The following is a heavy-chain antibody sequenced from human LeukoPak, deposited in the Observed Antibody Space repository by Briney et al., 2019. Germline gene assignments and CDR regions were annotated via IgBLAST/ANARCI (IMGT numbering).Heavy chain of an antibody. V-gene: IGHV3-11*01. CDR1: GFTFSDYY. J-gene: IGHJ4*02. CDR3: ARFCGPSTCYSGFDS. CDR2: ITSSGSTQ. Sequence: PGGSLRLSCAASGFTFSDYYMSWIRQAPGKGLEWVSYITSSGSTQHYADSVKGRFTISRDNSKNTLYLQMNSLRAADTAIYYCARFCGPSTCYSGFDSWGQGTLVTVSS. D-gene: IGHD2-15*01.